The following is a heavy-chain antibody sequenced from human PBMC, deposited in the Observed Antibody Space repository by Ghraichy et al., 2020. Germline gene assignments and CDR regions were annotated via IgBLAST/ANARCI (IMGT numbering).Heavy chain of an antibody. D-gene: IGHD3-22*01. CDR1: GFTFSNYA. CDR2: ISGSGDST. Sequence: GESLNISCAASGFTFSNYAMSWVRQAPGKGLEWVSAISGSGDSTYYADSVKGRFTISRDSSKNTFYLQMNSLRVEDTAVYYCAKIVVVVILLQGYFDYWGQVTQVIVSS. V-gene: IGHV3-23*01. CDR3: AKIVVVVILLQGYFDY. J-gene: IGHJ4*02.